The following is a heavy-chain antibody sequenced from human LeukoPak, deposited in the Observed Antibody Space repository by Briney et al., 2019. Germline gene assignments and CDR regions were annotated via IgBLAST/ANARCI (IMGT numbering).Heavy chain of an antibody. CDR1: GFTFSNYA. CDR2: LSNDAVKT. J-gene: IGHJ3*02. Sequence: SGGSLRLSCTASGFTFSNYAMSWVRQAPGKGLEWVSSLSNDAVKTYYADSVKGRFTISRDNSKNTLYLEVNSLRAEDTAVYYCARYSVPATIGWGAFDIWGQGTMVTVSS. V-gene: IGHV3-23*01. D-gene: IGHD2-2*01. CDR3: ARYSVPATIGWGAFDI.